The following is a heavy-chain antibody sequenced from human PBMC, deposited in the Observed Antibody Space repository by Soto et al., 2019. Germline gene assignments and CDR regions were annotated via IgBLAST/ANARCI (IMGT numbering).Heavy chain of an antibody. V-gene: IGHV4-31*03. CDR2: IYYSGST. J-gene: IGHJ5*02. CDR1: GGSISSGGYY. D-gene: IGHD2-15*01. CDR3: ARDIRYCSGGSCYRHNWFDP. Sequence: QVQLQESGPGLVKPSQTLSLTCTVSGGSISSGGYYWSWIRQHPGKGLEWIGYIYYSGSTDYNPSLKSRVTISVDTSKNQFSLKLSSVTAADTAVYYCARDIRYCSGGSCYRHNWFDPWGQGTLVTVSS.